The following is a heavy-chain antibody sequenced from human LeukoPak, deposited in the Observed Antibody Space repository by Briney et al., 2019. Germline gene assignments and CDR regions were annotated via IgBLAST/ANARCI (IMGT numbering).Heavy chain of an antibody. CDR3: AKGTGSSWYFFDY. D-gene: IGHD6-13*01. Sequence: PGGSLRLSCAASGFTFITYAMSWVRQAPGKGLEWVSTISGSGSSTHYADSVKGRFTISRDNSKNTLYLQMNSLRAEDTAVYYCAKGTGSSWYFFDYWGQGTLVTVSS. J-gene: IGHJ4*02. V-gene: IGHV3-23*01. CDR1: GFTFITYA. CDR2: ISGSGSST.